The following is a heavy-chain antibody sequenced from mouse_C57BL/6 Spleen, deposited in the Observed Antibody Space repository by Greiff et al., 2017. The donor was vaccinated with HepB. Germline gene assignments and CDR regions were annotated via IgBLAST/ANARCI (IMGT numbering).Heavy chain of an antibody. CDR1: GYTFTSYW. CDR3: ARKGDYDDYYAMDY. V-gene: IGHV1-50*01. CDR2: IDPSDSYT. Sequence: QVQLQQPGAELVKPGASVKLSCKASGYTFTSYWMQWVKQRPGQGLEWIGEIDPSDSYTNYNQKFKGKATLTVDTSSSTAYMQLRSLTSEDSAVYYCARKGDYDDYYAMDYWGQGTSVTVSS. J-gene: IGHJ4*01. D-gene: IGHD2-4*01.